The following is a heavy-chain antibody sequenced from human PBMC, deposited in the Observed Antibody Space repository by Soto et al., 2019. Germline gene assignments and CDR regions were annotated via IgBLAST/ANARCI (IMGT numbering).Heavy chain of an antibody. CDR2: IKGGSDI. CDR1: GFTFSDFS. D-gene: IGHD1-26*01. J-gene: IGHJ4*02. Sequence: GGSLRLSCAASGFTFSDFSMNWVRQAPGKGLEWVSYIKGGSDISYADSVKGRFTISRDNAKSIAYLQMNSLKTEDTAVYYCTREIVGANTRIDYWGQGTLVTVSS. CDR3: TREIVGANTRIDY. V-gene: IGHV3-48*01.